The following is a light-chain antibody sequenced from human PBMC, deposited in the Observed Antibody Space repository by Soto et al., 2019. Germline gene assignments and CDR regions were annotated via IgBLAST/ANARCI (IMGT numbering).Light chain of an antibody. V-gene: IGLV2-14*01. CDR3: SSYTSSSTLVV. J-gene: IGLJ2*01. CDR2: DVS. CDR1: SSDVGGYSF. Sequence: QSALTQPASVSGSPGQSITISCTGTSSDVGGYSFVSWYQQHPGKAPKLMIYDVSNRPSGVSNRFSGSKSGNTASLTISGLQAEVEADYLGSSYTSSSTLVVFAGGTKLTVL.